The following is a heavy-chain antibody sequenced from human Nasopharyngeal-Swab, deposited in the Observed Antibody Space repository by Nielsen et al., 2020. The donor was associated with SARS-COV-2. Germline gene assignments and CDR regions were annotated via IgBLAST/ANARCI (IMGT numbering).Heavy chain of an antibody. CDR1: GFTFSSYS. J-gene: IGHJ4*02. D-gene: IGHD3-22*01. V-gene: IGHV3-48*01. Sequence: GGSLRLSCAASGFTFSSYSMNWVRQAPGKGLEWVSYISSSSSTIYYADSVKGRFTISRDNAKNSLYLQMNSLRAEDTAVYYCARSLYYYDRSGYPSSYYFDYWGQGTLVTVSS. CDR3: ARSLYYYDRSGYPSSYYFDY. CDR2: ISSSSSTI.